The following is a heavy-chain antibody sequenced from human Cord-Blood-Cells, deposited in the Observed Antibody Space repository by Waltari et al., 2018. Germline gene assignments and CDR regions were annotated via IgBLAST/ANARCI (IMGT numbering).Heavy chain of an antibody. V-gene: IGHV4-31*03. CDR1: GGSISRGGYY. Sequence: QVQLQESGPGLVKPSQTLSLTCPVSGGSISRGGYYWSWIRQHPGKGLEWIGYIYYSGSTYYNPSLKSRVTISVDTSKNQFSLKLSSVTAADTAVYYCAREYGSGSYYDYWGQGTLVTVSS. D-gene: IGHD3-10*01. CDR3: AREYGSGSYYDY. J-gene: IGHJ4*02. CDR2: IYYSGST.